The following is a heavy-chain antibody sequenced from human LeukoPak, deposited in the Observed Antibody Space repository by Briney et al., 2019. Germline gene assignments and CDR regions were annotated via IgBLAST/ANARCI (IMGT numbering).Heavy chain of an antibody. J-gene: IGHJ4*02. CDR2: IIPIFGTA. CDR1: GGTFSSYA. V-gene: IGHV1-69*01. Sequence: SVKVSCKASGGTFSSYAISWVRQAPGQGLEWMGGIIPIFGTANYAQKFQGRVTITADESTSTAYMELSSLRSEDTAVYYCASSSMGDTRHLDYWGQGTLVTVSS. D-gene: IGHD3-16*01. CDR3: ASSSMGDTRHLDY.